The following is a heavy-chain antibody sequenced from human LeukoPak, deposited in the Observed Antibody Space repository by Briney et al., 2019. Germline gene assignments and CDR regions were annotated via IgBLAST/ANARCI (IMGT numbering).Heavy chain of an antibody. J-gene: IGHJ4*02. CDR2: IFHRGST. V-gene: IGHV4-38-2*02. D-gene: IGHD3-22*01. Sequence: SETLSLTCSVSGYSISSGYYWGWIRQPPGKGLEWIGSIFHRGSTSYNPSLESRVTISVDTSKNQFSLKLYSVTAADTAVYYCARDYFDSSGYYRHFDYWGQGTLVTVSS. CDR3: ARDYFDSSGYYRHFDY. CDR1: GYSISSGYY.